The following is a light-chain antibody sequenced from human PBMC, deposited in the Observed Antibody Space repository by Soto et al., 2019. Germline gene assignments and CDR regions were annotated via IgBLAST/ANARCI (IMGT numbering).Light chain of an antibody. CDR2: AAS. CDR1: QSISSF. CDR3: QQSYTTPWT. Sequence: DIHMTQSPSSLSASVGDRVTISCRPSQSISSFLNWYQQKPGKAPHLLIYAASTLRYGVPSRFRGSESGTDFTLTISSLQPEDFATYFCQQSYTTPWTFGQGTKVEIK. J-gene: IGKJ1*01. V-gene: IGKV1-39*01.